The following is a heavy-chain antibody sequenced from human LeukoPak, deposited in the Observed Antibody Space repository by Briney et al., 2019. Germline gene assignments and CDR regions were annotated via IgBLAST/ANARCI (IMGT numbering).Heavy chain of an antibody. CDR3: ARDLTGTTNWFDP. CDR1: RGTFSSYA. J-gene: IGHJ5*02. D-gene: IGHD1-7*01. Sequence: SVKVSCKASRGTFSSYAISWVRQAPGQGLEWLGGIIPIFGTANYAQKFQGRVTITADESTSTAYMDLSSLRSEDTAVYYCARDLTGTTNWFDPWGQGTLVTVSS. CDR2: IIPIFGTA. V-gene: IGHV1-69*13.